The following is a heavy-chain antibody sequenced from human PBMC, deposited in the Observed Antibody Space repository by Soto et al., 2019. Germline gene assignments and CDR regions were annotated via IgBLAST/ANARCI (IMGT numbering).Heavy chain of an antibody. Sequence: PGGSLRLSCAASGFTFSSYGMHWVRQAPGKGLEWVAVISYDGSNKYYADSVKGRFTISRDNSKNTLYLQMNSLRAEDTAVYYCARGSGYSVYWGQGTLVTVSS. CDR2: ISYDGSNK. V-gene: IGHV3-30*03. CDR1: GFTFSSYG. D-gene: IGHD3-3*01. CDR3: ARGSGYSVY. J-gene: IGHJ4*02.